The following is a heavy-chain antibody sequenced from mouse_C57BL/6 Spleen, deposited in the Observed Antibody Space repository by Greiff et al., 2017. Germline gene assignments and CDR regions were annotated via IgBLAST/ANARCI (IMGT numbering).Heavy chain of an antibody. CDR3: ARFFGNYGWFAY. J-gene: IGHJ3*01. Sequence: QVQLQQPGAELVRPGTSVKLSCKASGYTFTSYWMHWVKQRPGQGLEWIGVIDPSDSYTNYNQKFKGKATLTVDTSSSTSYMQLSSLTSEDSAVYYCARFFGNYGWFAYWGQGTLVTVSA. CDR2: IDPSDSYT. V-gene: IGHV1-59*01. CDR1: GYTFTSYW. D-gene: IGHD2-1*01.